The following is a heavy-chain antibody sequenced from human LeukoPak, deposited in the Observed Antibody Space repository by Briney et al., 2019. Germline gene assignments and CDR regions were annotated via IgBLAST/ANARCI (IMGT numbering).Heavy chain of an antibody. V-gene: IGHV3-13*01. CDR2: IGTAGDT. Sequence: AGGSLRLSCAASGFTFSSYDMHWVRQATGKGLEWVSAIGTAGDTYYPGSVKGRFTISRENAKNSLYLQMNSLRAGDTAVYYCARGGRDSYGYGSYWVWFDPWGQGTLVTVSS. CDR1: GFTFSSYD. D-gene: IGHD5-18*01. CDR3: ARGGRDSYGYGSYWVWFDP. J-gene: IGHJ5*02.